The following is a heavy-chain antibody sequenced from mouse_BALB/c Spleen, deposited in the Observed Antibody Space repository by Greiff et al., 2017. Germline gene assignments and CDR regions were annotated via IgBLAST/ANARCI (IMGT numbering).Heavy chain of an antibody. J-gene: IGHJ4*01. CDR3: AREAIAMDY. V-gene: IGHV5-9-4*01. CDR1: GFTFSSYA. Sequence: EVQVVESGGGLVKPGGSLKLSCAASGFTFSSYAMSWVRQSPEKRLEWVAEISSGGSYTYYPDTVTGRFTISRDNAKNTLYLEMSSLRSEDTAMYYCAREAIAMDYWGQGTSVTVSS. CDR2: ISSGGSYT.